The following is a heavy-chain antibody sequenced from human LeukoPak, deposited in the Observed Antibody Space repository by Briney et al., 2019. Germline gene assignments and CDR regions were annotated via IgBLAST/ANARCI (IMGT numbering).Heavy chain of an antibody. CDR3: TRTVRQRVSKYYFDY. CDR2: IRSKAYGGTT. J-gene: IGHJ4*02. D-gene: IGHD6-13*01. CDR1: GFTFGDYA. Sequence: GRSLRLSCTASGFTFGDYAMSWVRQAPGKGLEGVGFIRSKAYGGTTEYAASVKGRFTISRDDSKSIAYLQMNSLKTEDTAVYYCTRTVRQRVSKYYFDYWGQGTLVTVSS. V-gene: IGHV3-49*04.